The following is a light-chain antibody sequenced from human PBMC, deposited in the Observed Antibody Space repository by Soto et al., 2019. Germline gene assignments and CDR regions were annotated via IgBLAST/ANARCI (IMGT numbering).Light chain of an antibody. CDR2: AAS. J-gene: IGKJ5*01. CDR1: QGIRRW. V-gene: IGKV1-12*01. CDR3: QQANSFPHT. Sequence: DIQINPVPFFRVSSVGGRGNHHCWAGQGIRRWLAWYQQKPGKAPKLLIYAASSLQSGVPSRFSGSGSGTDFTLTISSLQPEDFATYYCQQANSFPHTFGQGTRLEIK.